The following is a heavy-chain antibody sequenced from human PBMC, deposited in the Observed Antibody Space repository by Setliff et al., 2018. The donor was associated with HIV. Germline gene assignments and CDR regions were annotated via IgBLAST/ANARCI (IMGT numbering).Heavy chain of an antibody. CDR1: GYTFTSYY. D-gene: IGHD6-19*01. J-gene: IGHJ4*02. CDR2: INPSGGST. Sequence: ASVKVSCKASGYTFTSYYMHWVRQAPGQGLEWMGIINPSGGSTSYAQEFQGRVTMTRGTSTSTVYMELSSLRSEDTAVYYCARVIAVAGHFDYWGQGTLVTVSS. CDR3: ARVIAVAGHFDY. V-gene: IGHV1-46*01.